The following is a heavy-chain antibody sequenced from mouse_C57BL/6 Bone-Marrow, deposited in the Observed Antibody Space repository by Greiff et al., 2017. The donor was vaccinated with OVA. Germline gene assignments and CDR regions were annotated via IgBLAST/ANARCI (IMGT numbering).Heavy chain of an antibody. CDR1: GFTFTDYY. CDR2: IRNKANGYTT. CDR3: ARYGEFAY. Sequence: DVKLVESGGGLVQPGGSLSLSCAASGFTFTDYYMSWVRQPPGKALEWLGFIRNKANGYTTEYSASVKGRFTISRDNSQSILYLQMNALRAEDSATYYCARYGEFAYWGQGTLVTVSA. J-gene: IGHJ3*01. V-gene: IGHV7-3*01.